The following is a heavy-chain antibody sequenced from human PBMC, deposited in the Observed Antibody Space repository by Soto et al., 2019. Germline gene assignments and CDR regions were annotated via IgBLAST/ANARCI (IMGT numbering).Heavy chain of an antibody. V-gene: IGHV3-33*01. J-gene: IGHJ5*02. CDR1: GFSLSGYC. CDR3: ARDVDRTSHLNWFDP. D-gene: IGHD5-12*01. Sequence: GGALRPSCEVSGFSLSGYCMHWVRQATSKGLEWVAVIWYHRTTKNYADSVKGRFTISRDSSKNTVYLQMDSLKVEDTAVYYCARDVDRTSHLNWFDPWGQGVMVTVSS. CDR2: IWYHRTTK.